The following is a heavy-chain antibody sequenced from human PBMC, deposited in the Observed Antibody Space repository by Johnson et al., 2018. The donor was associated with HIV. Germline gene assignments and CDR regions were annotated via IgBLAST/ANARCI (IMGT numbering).Heavy chain of an antibody. J-gene: IGHJ3*02. Sequence: QVQLVESGGGVVQPGRSLRLSCAASGFTFSSYAMHWVRQAPGKGLEWVAVISYDGSNKYYADSVKGRFTNSTDNSKNTLYLQMNSLRAEDTAVYYLARDRGGGGYHDAFDIWGQGTMVTVSS. CDR2: ISYDGSNK. V-gene: IGHV3-30*04. D-gene: IGHD1-26*01. CDR1: GFTFSSYA. CDR3: ARDRGGGGYHDAFDI.